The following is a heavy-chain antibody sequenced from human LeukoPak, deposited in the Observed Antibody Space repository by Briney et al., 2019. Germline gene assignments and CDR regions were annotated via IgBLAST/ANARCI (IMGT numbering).Heavy chain of an antibody. J-gene: IGHJ2*01. CDR3: ARLPVAGYFDL. D-gene: IGHD6-19*01. CDR1: SGSISSYY. CDR2: IYYSGST. V-gene: IGHV4-59*08. Sequence: PSETLSLTCSVSSGSISSYYWSWIRQPPGKGLEWIGYIYYSGSTNYNPSLKGRVTISLDTSKKQFSLTLNSVTAADTAVYYCARLPVAGYFDLWGRGTLVTVSS.